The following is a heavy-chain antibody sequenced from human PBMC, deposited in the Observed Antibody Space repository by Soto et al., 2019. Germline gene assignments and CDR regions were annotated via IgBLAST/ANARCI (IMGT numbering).Heavy chain of an antibody. CDR2: LNPNNGDT. D-gene: IGHD5-12*01. Sequence: ASVKVSCKASGYTFTGYYIHWVRQAPGQGLEWMGWLNPNNGDTHYAQKFQVRVTMTRDTSTSAAYMELSSLRFDDTAVYYCARHSGYDYVLEYWGQGPLVTVSS. CDR3: ARHSGYDYVLEY. CDR1: GYTFTGYY. J-gene: IGHJ4*02. V-gene: IGHV1-2*02.